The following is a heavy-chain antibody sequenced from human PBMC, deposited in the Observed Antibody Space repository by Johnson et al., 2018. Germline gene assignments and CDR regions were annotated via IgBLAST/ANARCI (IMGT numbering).Heavy chain of an antibody. V-gene: IGHV3-23*01. CDR2: ISGRGGSI. D-gene: IGHD2-8*01. CDR3: TKAGHFVWDYMDV. CDR1: GFTFSSCA. Sequence: EVQLLETGGGLVQPGESLRLSCVGSGFTFSSCAMSWVRQAPGKGLEWVSGISGRGGSIHYADSVKGRFTISRDNSKDTLYLRMNSLRAEDTAVYYCTKAGHFVWDYMDVWGEGTTVTVSS. J-gene: IGHJ6*03.